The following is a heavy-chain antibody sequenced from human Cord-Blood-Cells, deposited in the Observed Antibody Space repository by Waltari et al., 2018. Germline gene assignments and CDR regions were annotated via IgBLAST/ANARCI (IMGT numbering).Heavy chain of an antibody. CDR1: GGYFSGYY. V-gene: IGHV4-34*01. D-gene: IGHD6-13*01. CDR2: INHSGST. Sequence: QVQLQQWGAGLLKPSETLSLTRAVYGGYFSGYYWSWIRQPPGKGLEWIGEINHSGSTNYNPSLKSRVTISVDTSKKQFSLNLSSVTAADTAVYYCARCRPYSSSWYNWFDPWGQGTLVTVSS. J-gene: IGHJ5*02. CDR3: ARCRPYSSSWYNWFDP.